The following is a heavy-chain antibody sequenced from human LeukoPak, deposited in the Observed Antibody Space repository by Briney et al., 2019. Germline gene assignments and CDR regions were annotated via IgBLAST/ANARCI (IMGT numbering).Heavy chain of an antibody. D-gene: IGHD2-2*01. J-gene: IGHJ6*02. Sequence: GSLRLSCAASGFTFSSYAMSWIRQPPGKGLEWIGEINHSGSTNYNPSLKSRVTISVDTSKNQFSLKLSSVTAADTAVYYCGGRVVPAAPYGMDVWGQGTTVTVSS. CDR2: INHSGST. CDR1: GFTFSSYA. CDR3: GGRVVPAAPYGMDV. V-gene: IGHV4-34*08.